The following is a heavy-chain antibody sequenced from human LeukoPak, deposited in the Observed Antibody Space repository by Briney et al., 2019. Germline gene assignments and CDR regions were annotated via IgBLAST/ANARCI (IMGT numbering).Heavy chain of an antibody. J-gene: IGHJ6*02. CDR3: ARTIGYCSGGNCYPYYYGMDV. CDR1: GGSISTYY. CDR2: IFYSGST. Sequence: KPSETLSLTCTVSGGSISTYYWSWIRQPPGKGLEGIGYIFYSGSTNYNPSLKSRVTISVDTSKNQFSLKLSSVTAADTAVYYCARTIGYCSGGNCYPYYYGMDVWGQGTTVTVSS. D-gene: IGHD2-15*01. V-gene: IGHV4-59*01.